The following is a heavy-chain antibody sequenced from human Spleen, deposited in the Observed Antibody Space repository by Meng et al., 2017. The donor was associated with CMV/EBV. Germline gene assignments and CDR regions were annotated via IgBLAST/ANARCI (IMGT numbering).Heavy chain of an antibody. D-gene: IGHD3-22*01. V-gene: IGHV1-46*02. Sequence: ASVKVSCKASGYTFNRYYIHWVRQAPGQGLEWMGIINPSGGGTSYAHSFQGRVTMTRDTSTSTVYMELSSLRSEDTAMYYCAREEDYYYSRGAFDVWGQGTMVTVSS. CDR1: GYTFNRYY. CDR2: INPSGGGT. J-gene: IGHJ3*01. CDR3: AREEDYYYSRGAFDV.